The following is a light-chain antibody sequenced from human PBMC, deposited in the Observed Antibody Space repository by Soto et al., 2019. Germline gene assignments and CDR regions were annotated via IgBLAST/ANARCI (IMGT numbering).Light chain of an antibody. V-gene: IGKV1-17*01. J-gene: IGKJ4*01. CDR2: AAS. CDR1: QSISNH. Sequence: DIHMTQSPSSLSASVEDRVIITCRASQSISNHLNWYQQKPGKAPKLLIFAASSLQSGVPSRFSGSGSGTEFTLTISSLQPDDFATYYCQQYNSYWVTFGGGTKVDNK. CDR3: QQYNSYWVT.